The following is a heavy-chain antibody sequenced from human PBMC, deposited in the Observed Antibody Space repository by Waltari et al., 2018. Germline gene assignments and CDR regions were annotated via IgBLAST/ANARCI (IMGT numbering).Heavy chain of an antibody. Sequence: QVQLVQSGAEVKKPGSSVKVSCKASGGTFSSYAISWVRQAPGQGLEWMGRIIPIFGTANYAQKFQGRVTIIADKSTSTAYMELSSLRSEDTAVYYCARDKHSSGWYYFDYWGQGTLVTVSS. CDR3: ARDKHSSGWYYFDY. D-gene: IGHD6-19*01. J-gene: IGHJ4*02. CDR2: IIPIFGTA. CDR1: GGTFSSYA. V-gene: IGHV1-69*08.